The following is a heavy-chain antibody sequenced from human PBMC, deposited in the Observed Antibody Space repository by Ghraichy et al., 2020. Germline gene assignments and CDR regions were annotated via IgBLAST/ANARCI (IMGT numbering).Heavy chain of an antibody. CDR3: ARIHPYSSSSNGGPQGGFDP. J-gene: IGHJ5*02. Sequence: SGPTLVKPTETLTLTCTVSGFSLSNARMGVSWIRQPPGKALEWLAHIFSNDEKSYSTSLKSRLTISKDTSKSQVVLTMTNMDPVDTATYYCARIHPYSSSSNGGPQGGFDPWGQGTLVTVSS. CDR1: GFSLSNARMG. V-gene: IGHV2-26*01. CDR2: IFSNDEK. D-gene: IGHD6-13*01.